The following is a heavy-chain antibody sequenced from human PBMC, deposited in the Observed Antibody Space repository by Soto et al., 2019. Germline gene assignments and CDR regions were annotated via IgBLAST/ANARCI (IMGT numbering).Heavy chain of an antibody. CDR3: ARDAGYSGYDYYYYYGMDV. CDR2: INPNSGGT. CDR1: GYTFTGDY. J-gene: IGHJ6*02. V-gene: IGHV1-2*02. Sequence: SSVKVSCKASGYTFTGDYMHWVRQAPGQGLEWMGWINPNSGGTNYAQKFQGRVTMTRDTSISTAYMELSRLRSDDTAVYYCARDAGYSGYDYYYYYGMDVWGQGTTVTVSS. D-gene: IGHD5-12*01.